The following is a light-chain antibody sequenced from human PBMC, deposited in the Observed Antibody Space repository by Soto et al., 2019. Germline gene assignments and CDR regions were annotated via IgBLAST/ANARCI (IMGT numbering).Light chain of an antibody. CDR2: GNK. CDR1: SSSTGAGYD. J-gene: IGLJ1*01. CDR3: QSYDSRLTAYV. Sequence: QPVLTQPPSVSGAPGRRFTISCTGGSSSTGAGYDVHWYHQLPGAAPKLLVSGNKNRPSGVPDRFSASKSGTSASLAITGLQTEDEAQYYCQSYDSRLTAYVFGTGTKLTVL. V-gene: IGLV1-40*01.